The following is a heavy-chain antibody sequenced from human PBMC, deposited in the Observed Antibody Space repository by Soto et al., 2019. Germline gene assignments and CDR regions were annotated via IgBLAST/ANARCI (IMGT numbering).Heavy chain of an antibody. CDR1: GYTFTSYG. Sequence: ASVKVSCKASGYTFTSYGISWVRQALGQGLEWMGWISAYNGNTNYAQKLQGRVTMTTDTSTSTAYMELRSLRSDDTAVYYCARVKDYDSSGYGNWFDPWGQGTLVNVAS. CDR3: ARVKDYDSSGYGNWFDP. V-gene: IGHV1-18*01. J-gene: IGHJ5*02. CDR2: ISAYNGNT. D-gene: IGHD3-22*01.